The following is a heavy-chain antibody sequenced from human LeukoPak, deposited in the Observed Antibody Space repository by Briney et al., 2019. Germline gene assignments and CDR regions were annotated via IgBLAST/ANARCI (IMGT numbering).Heavy chain of an antibody. J-gene: IGHJ4*02. CDR2: IYYSGST. CDR3: ARGFIDGSGIDY. V-gene: IGHV4-59*01. D-gene: IGHD3-10*01. Sequence: SETLSLTCTVSGGSISNYYWNWIRQPPGKGLEWIGYIYYSGSTNYKPSLKSRVTISVDTSKNQFSLKLSSVTAADTAMYYCARGFIDGSGIDYWGQGTLVTVSS. CDR1: GGSISNYY.